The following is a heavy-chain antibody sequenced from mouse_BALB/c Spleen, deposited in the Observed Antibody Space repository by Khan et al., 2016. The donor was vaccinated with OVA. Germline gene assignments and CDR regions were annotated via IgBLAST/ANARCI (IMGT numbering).Heavy chain of an antibody. CDR1: GYAITSDYA. CDR3: ARSLYYSYGYALDC. Sequence: EVKLLESGPGLVKPSQSLSLTCTVTGYAITSDYAWNWIRQFPGNKLEWMGSISSTGSTSYNPSLKSRISITRDTSKNQFFLQLKSVTTEDTATYYCARSLYYSYGYALDCWGRGTSVTVSS. CDR2: ISSTGST. D-gene: IGHD2-14*01. V-gene: IGHV3-2*02. J-gene: IGHJ4*01.